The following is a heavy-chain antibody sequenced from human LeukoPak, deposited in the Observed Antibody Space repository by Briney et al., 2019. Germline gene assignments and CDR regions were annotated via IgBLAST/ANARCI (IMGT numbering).Heavy chain of an antibody. J-gene: IGHJ4*02. Sequence: GRSLRLSCAASGFTFSSYAMHWVRQAPGKGLEWVAVISYDGSNKYYADSVKGRFTISRDNSKNTLCLQMNSLRAEDTAVYYCASLIDGYNYDYWGEGTLVTVSS. CDR2: ISYDGSNK. CDR1: GFTFSSYA. D-gene: IGHD5-24*01. V-gene: IGHV3-30-3*01. CDR3: ASLIDGYNYDY.